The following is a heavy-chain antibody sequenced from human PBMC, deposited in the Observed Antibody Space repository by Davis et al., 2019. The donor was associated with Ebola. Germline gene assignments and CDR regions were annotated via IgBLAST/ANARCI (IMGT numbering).Heavy chain of an antibody. J-gene: IGHJ4*02. CDR2: ISYDGSNK. V-gene: IGHV3-30-3*01. Sequence: PGGSLRLSCAASGFTFSSYAMHWVRQAPGKGLEWVAVISYDGSNKYYADSVKGRFTISRDNSKNTLYLQMNSLRAEDTAVYYCASDIVVVPAANPTDYWGQGTLVTVSS. CDR1: GFTFSSYA. D-gene: IGHD2-2*01. CDR3: ASDIVVVPAANPTDY.